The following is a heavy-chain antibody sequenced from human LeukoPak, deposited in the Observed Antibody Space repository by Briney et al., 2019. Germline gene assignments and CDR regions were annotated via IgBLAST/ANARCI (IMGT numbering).Heavy chain of an antibody. D-gene: IGHD5-18*01. V-gene: IGHV4-34*01. Sequence: SETLSLTCAVYGGSFSGYYWSWIRQPPGKGLEWIGEINHSGSTNYNLSLKSRVTISVDTSKNQFSLKLSSVTAADTAVYYCARGIQLWSNWFDPWGQGTLVTVSS. CDR3: ARGIQLWSNWFDP. CDR1: GGSFSGYY. CDR2: INHSGST. J-gene: IGHJ5*02.